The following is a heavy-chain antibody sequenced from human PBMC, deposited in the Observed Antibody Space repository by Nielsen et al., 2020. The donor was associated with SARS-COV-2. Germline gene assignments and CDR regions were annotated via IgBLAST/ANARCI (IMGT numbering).Heavy chain of an antibody. CDR2: TYYRSKWYN. Sequence: SQTLSLTCAISGDSFSSNSAAWNWIRQSPSRGLEWLGRTYYRSKWYNDYAVSVKSRITINPDTSKNQFSLQLNSVTPEDTAVYYCARARGAYGDYYYYYYTDVWGKGTTVTVSS. D-gene: IGHD4-17*01. CDR1: GDSFSSNSAA. V-gene: IGHV6-1*01. CDR3: ARARGAYGDYYYYYYTDV. J-gene: IGHJ6*03.